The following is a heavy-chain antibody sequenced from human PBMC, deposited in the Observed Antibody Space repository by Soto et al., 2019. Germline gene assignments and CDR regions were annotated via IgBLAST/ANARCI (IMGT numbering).Heavy chain of an antibody. CDR3: ARLYSYEYYFDY. D-gene: IGHD5-18*01. CDR2: IYSGGST. J-gene: IGHJ4*02. CDR1: GFTVSSNY. Sequence: PGGSLRLSCAASGFTVSSNYMSWVRQAPGKGLEWVSVIYSGGSTYYADSVKGRFTISRDNSKNTLYLQMNSLRAEDTAVYYCARLYSYEYYFDYWGQGTPVTVSS. V-gene: IGHV3-53*01.